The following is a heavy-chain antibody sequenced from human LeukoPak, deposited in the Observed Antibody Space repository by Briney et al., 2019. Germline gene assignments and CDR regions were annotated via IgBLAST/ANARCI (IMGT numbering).Heavy chain of an antibody. CDR1: GFTFSSYS. CDR3: GRESYSWSWYGPDQ. V-gene: IGHV3-74*01. CDR2: ITSDGSDT. Sequence: TGGSLRLSCAASGFTFSSYSMNWVRQAPGKGLVWVSRITSDGSDTVYVDSVKGRFTISRDNAKNTLYLQMDSLRAGDTAVYYCGRESYSWSWYGPDQWGQGTLVTVSS. D-gene: IGHD1-26*01. J-gene: IGHJ4*02.